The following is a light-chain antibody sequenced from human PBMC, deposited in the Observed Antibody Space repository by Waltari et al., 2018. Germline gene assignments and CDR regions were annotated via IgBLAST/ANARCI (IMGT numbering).Light chain of an antibody. V-gene: IGKV3-20*01. Sequence: EIVLTQSPGTLSLSPGERATLSCRASQSVSRSLAWDQQKPGPAPRLRIYGASSRATGVPDRFSGSGSGTDFSLTISRLEPEDCAVYYCQHYVRLPVSFGQGTKVEIK. CDR1: QSVSRS. CDR2: GAS. CDR3: QHYVRLPVS. J-gene: IGKJ1*01.